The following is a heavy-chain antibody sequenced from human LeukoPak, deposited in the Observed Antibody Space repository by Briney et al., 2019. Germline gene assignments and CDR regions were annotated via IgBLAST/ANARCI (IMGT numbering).Heavy chain of an antibody. J-gene: IGHJ3*02. CDR2: IYYSGST. CDR3: ARVVLVGDAFDI. CDR1: GGSFSSYY. Sequence: PSETLSLTCTVSGGSFSSYYGSWIRQPPGKGLEWIGYIYYSGSTNYNPALKSRVTISVDTSKNQFSLKLSSVTAADPAVYYCARVVLVGDAFDIWGQGTMVTVSS. V-gene: IGHV4-59*01.